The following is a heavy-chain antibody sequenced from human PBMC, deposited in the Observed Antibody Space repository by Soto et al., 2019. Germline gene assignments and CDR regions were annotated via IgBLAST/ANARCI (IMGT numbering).Heavy chain of an antibody. J-gene: IGHJ4*02. CDR3: ARVTRESFDY. Sequence: PSETLSLTCSVSGVSITSYYWTWIRHSPGKGLEWIGYVYHTGNTYYNPSLKSRVTISLDTSKNQFSLKLSSVTAADTAVYYCARVTRESFDYWGQGTLVTVSS. V-gene: IGHV4-59*12. D-gene: IGHD1-26*01. CDR2: VYHTGNT. CDR1: GVSITSYY.